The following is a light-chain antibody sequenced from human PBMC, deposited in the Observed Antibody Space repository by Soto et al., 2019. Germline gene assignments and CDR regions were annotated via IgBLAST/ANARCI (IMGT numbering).Light chain of an antibody. CDR2: LAS. J-gene: IGKJ4*02. Sequence: IQLTPSPSSLSASVGDRVTITCRASRGISSYLAWYQQKPGKAPKLLIYLASTLQSGVPSRFSGSGSGTDFSLTISRLQPEDVATYYCQYRSSHPLRFGGGTKVDIK. CDR3: QYRSSHPLR. CDR1: RGISSY. V-gene: IGKV1-9*01.